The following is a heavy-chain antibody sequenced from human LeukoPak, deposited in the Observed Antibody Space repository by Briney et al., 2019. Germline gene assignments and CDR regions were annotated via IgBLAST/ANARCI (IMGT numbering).Heavy chain of an antibody. D-gene: IGHD3-3*01. J-gene: IGHJ3*01. CDR2: IYHTGSS. CDR1: GGSVTRGELY. CDR3: ATGFLVLAPSAFDV. Sequence: SETLSLTCTVSGGSVTRGELYLSWIRQPPGKGLEWIGYIYHTGSSSYNPSLKSRVGISVDTSKNQFSLKLTSVTAADTAIYYCATGFLVLAPSAFDVWGRGTMVTVSS. V-gene: IGHV4-61*08.